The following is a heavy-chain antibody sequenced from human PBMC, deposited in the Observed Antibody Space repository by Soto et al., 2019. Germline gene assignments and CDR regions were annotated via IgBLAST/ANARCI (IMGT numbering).Heavy chain of an antibody. D-gene: IGHD2-15*01. CDR3: SIVTSYGMDV. Sequence: QVQLEQSGAEVKKPWSSLKVSCKATGGTFNKYAISWVRKAPGQGLEWMAGIIPVYGTPNYAQRFQDRVTIIADESTTTAYMEVNILPSEDTAIYYFSIVTSYGMDVGGPGTTVIASS. CDR2: IIPVYGTP. J-gene: IGHJ6*02. CDR1: GGTFNKYA. V-gene: IGHV1-69*01.